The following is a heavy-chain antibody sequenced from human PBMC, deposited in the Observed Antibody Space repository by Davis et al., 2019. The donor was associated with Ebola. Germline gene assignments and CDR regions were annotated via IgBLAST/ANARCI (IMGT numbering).Heavy chain of an antibody. D-gene: IGHD3-10*01. V-gene: IGHV4-34*01. CDR1: GGSFSGYY. CDR2: INHSGST. J-gene: IGHJ4*02. Sequence: PGGSLRLSCAVYGGSFSGYYWSWIRQPPGKGLEWIGEINHSGSTNYNPSLKSRVTISVDTSKNQFSLKLSSVTAADTAVYYCARGYYGSDYWGQGTLVTVSS. CDR3: ARGYYGSDY.